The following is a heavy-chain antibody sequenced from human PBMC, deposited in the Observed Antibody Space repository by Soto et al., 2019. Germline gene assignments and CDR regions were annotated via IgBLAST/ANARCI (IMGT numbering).Heavy chain of an antibody. CDR2: ISWNSGSI. Sequence: ESGGGLVQPGRSLRLSCAASGFTFDDYAMHWVRQAPGKGLEWVSGISWNSGSIGYADSVKGRFTISRDNAKNSLYLQMNSLRAEDTALYYCAKVYYDFWSGYFAEYAFDLWGQGTMVTVSS. CDR1: GFTFDDYA. D-gene: IGHD3-3*01. CDR3: AKVYYDFWSGYFAEYAFDL. V-gene: IGHV3-9*01. J-gene: IGHJ3*01.